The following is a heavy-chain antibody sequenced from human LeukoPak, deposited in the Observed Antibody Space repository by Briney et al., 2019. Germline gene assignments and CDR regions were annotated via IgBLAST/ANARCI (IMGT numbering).Heavy chain of an antibody. CDR1: GGSISSYY. CDR3: ARSGSGWYRGWFDP. D-gene: IGHD6-19*01. J-gene: IGHJ5*02. Sequence: SETLSLTCTVSGGSISSYYWSWIRQPPGKGLEWIGYIYYSGSTNYNPSLKSRVTIPVDTSKNQFSLKLSSVTAADTAVYYCARSGSGWYRGWFDPWGQGTLVTVSS. CDR2: IYYSGST. V-gene: IGHV4-59*08.